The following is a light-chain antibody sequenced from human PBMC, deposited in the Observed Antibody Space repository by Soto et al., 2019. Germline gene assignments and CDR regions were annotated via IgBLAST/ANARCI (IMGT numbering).Light chain of an antibody. CDR3: QQYGSSPRT. Sequence: EIVLTQSPGTLSLSPGERATLSCRASQSVSSSYLAWYQQKPGQAPRLLIYGASSRATGIPDRFSGSGSGTDFTLIISRLEPEDFPVYYCQQYGSSPRTFGQGTKVEIK. V-gene: IGKV3-20*01. CDR1: QSVSSSY. CDR2: GAS. J-gene: IGKJ1*01.